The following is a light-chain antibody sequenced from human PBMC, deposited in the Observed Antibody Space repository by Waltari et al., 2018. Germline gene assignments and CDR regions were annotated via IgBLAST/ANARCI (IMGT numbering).Light chain of an antibody. CDR2: DVS. CDR1: SRDVGAYTY. Sequence: QSALTQPASVSGSPGQSITISCTGTSRDVGAYTYISWYQQHPGKVPKVMIFDVSNRPSGVSNRFSGSKSGNTASLTISGLQAEDEADYYCGTNIYWVFGGGTKLTVL. CDR3: GTNIYWV. V-gene: IGLV2-14*03. J-gene: IGLJ3*02.